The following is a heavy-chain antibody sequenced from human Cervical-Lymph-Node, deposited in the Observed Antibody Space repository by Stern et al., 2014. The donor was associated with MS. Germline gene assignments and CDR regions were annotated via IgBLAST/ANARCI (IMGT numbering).Heavy chain of an antibody. D-gene: IGHD2/OR15-2a*01. J-gene: IGHJ4*02. CDR2: TYYSGGT. V-gene: IGHV4-59*01. CDR3: ARDLSD. Sequence: QVQLQESSPGLVKPSETLSLTCTVSGGSISNYFWNWIRQPPGKGLEWIGSTYYSGGTNYNPSLKSRVNISVDTSKNQFSLKLHSVTAADTAVYYCARDLSDWGQGTLVTVSS. CDR1: GGSISNYF.